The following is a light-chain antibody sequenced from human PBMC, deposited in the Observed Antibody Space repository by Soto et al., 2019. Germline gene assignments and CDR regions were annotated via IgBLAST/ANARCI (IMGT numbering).Light chain of an antibody. V-gene: IGLV2-14*01. CDR3: SSYRGYNTRV. J-gene: IGLJ1*01. CDR2: EVS. CDR1: SSDVGGYDL. Sequence: QSALTQPASVSGSPGQSITISCTGTSSDVGGYDLVSWYQQHAGRAPKLLIYEVSRRPSGVSNRFSGSKSGNTASLTISGLQAEDEADYYCSSYRGYNTRVFGTGTRSPS.